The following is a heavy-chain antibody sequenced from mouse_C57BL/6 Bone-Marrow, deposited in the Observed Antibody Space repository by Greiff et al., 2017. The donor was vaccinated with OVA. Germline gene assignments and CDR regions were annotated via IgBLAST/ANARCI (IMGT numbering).Heavy chain of an antibody. J-gene: IGHJ1*03. CDR1: GFTFSSYA. CDR2: ISDGGSYT. D-gene: IGHD4-1*01. Sequence: EVKLMESGGGLVKPGGSLKLSCAASGFTFSSYAMSWVRQTPEKRLEWVATISDGGSYTYYPDNVKGRFTISRDNAKNNLYLQMSHLKSEDTAMYYCARDPLGRDVDVWGTGTTVTVSS. V-gene: IGHV5-4*01. CDR3: ARDPLGRDVDV.